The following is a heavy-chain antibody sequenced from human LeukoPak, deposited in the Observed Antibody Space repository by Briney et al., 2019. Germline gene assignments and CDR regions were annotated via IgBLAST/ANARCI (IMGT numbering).Heavy chain of an antibody. CDR1: GFTFISYS. D-gene: IGHD4-17*01. J-gene: IGHJ4*02. CDR3: ARDYGDYSSLYFDY. V-gene: IGHV3-48*01. Sequence: GGSLRLSCAASGFTFISYSMNWVRQAPGKGLEWVSYISSSSSTIYYADSVKGRFTISRDNAKNSLYLQMNSLRAEDTAVYYCARDYGDYSSLYFDYWGQGTLVTVSS. CDR2: ISSSSSTI.